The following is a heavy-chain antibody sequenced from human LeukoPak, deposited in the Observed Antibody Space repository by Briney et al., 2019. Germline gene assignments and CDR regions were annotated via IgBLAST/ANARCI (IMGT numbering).Heavy chain of an antibody. D-gene: IGHD2-2*01. Sequence: GGSLRLPCAASGFTFSSYEMNWVRQAPGKGLEWVSYISSSGSTIYYADSVKGRFTISRDNSKNTLYLQMNSLRAEDTAVYYCARVSVRPAAMPGWLDYWGQGTLVTVSS. J-gene: IGHJ4*02. V-gene: IGHV3-48*03. CDR1: GFTFSSYE. CDR3: ARVSVRPAAMPGWLDY. CDR2: ISSSGSTI.